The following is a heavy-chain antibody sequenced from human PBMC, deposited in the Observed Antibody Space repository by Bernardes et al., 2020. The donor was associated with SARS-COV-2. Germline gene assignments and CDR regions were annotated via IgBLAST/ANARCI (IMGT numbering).Heavy chain of an antibody. J-gene: IGHJ4*02. D-gene: IGHD4-17*01. V-gene: IGHV3-21*01. CDR2: ISSGGGSP. Sequence: GGSLRLSCAVSGFTFGDYRFNWVRQSPGKGLEWVSSISSGGGSPNYADSLKGRFTMSRDNAKNSLYLQMNSLRAEDTAVYYCAREISAYGDYVYFDKWGQGALVTVSS. CDR3: AREISAYGDYVYFDK. CDR1: GFTFGDYR.